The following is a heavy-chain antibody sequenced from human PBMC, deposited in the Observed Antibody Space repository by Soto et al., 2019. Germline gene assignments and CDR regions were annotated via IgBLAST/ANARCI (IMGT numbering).Heavy chain of an antibody. V-gene: IGHV1-18*01. CDR1: GGTFSSYA. CDR3: ARGGGNYYDILTGYYAPNYYFDY. D-gene: IGHD3-9*01. CDR2: ISAYNGNT. Sequence: ASVKVSCKASGGTFSSYAISWVRQAPGQGLEWMGWISAYNGNTNYAQKLQGRVTMTTDTSTSTAYMELRSLRSDDTAVYYCARGGGNYYDILTGYYAPNYYFDYWGQGTLVTVSS. J-gene: IGHJ4*02.